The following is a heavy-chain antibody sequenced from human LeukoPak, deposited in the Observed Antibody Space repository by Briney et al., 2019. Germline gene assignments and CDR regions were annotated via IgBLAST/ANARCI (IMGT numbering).Heavy chain of an antibody. J-gene: IGHJ4*02. CDR3: ARTRQASLIDY. V-gene: IGHV2-70*11. CDR2: IDWDDDK. Sequence: ESGPTLVNPTQTLTLTCTFSGFALSTSGMCVTWIRQPPGKALEWLARIDWDDDKYYSTSLKTRLTISKDTSQNPVVVTMTNMDPVDTATYYCARTRQASLIDYWGQGTLVTVSS. CDR1: GFALSTSGMC.